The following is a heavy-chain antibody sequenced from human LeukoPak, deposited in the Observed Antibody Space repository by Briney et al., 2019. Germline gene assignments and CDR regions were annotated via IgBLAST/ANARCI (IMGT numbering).Heavy chain of an antibody. CDR2: IGNSGDAS. CDR3: ARKRSSSGYLDY. V-gene: IGHV3-23*01. CDR1: GFTFSSYG. Sequence: GGSLRLSCAASGFTFSSYGMRWVRQAPGKVLEWVSGIGNSGDASYYADSVKGRFTISRDNSKNTLYLQMNSLRAEDTAVYYCARKRSSSGYLDYWGQGTLVTVSS. J-gene: IGHJ4*02. D-gene: IGHD3-22*01.